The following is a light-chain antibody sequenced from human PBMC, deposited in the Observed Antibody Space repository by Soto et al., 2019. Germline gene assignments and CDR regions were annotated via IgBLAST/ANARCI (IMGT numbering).Light chain of an antibody. V-gene: IGLV1-40*01. CDR2: GNS. J-gene: IGLJ2*01. CDR3: QSYDSSLSGVV. CDR1: SSNIGAGYD. Sequence: QSVLTQPPSVSGAPGQRVTISCTGSSSNIGAGYDVHWYQQLPGTAPKLLIYGNSNRPSGVPDRFSGSKSGTSASLAITGLDAEEEADYYCQSYDSSLSGVVFGGGTKLTVL.